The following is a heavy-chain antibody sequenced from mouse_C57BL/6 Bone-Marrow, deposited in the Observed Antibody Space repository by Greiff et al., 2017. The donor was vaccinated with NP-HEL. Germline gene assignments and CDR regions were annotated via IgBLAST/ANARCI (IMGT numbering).Heavy chain of an antibody. Sequence: EVKVEESGAELVKPGASVKLSCTASGFNIKDYYMHWVKQRTEQGLEWIGRIDHEDGETKYAPTFQGKATITADTTSNTAYLPLRSLTSEDTAVYYCARCLVAYWGQGTLVTGSA. CDR1: GFNIKDYY. V-gene: IGHV14-2*01. CDR2: IDHEDGET. J-gene: IGHJ3*01. D-gene: IGHD2-10*02. CDR3: ARCLVAY.